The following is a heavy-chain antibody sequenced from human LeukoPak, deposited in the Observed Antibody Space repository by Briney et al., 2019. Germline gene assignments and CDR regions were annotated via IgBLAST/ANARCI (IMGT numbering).Heavy chain of an antibody. J-gene: IGHJ4*02. CDR2: IYPVDSDT. V-gene: IGHV5-51*01. Sequence: KNGESLKISCKGSGYIFTDNWIGWVRQLPGKGLEWMGIIYPVDSDTRYSPSFQGQVTMSVDKSISIAYLQWSSLKASDTAMYYCARRRGSGWNFFDYWGQGTLVTVSS. CDR3: ARRRGSGWNFFDY. CDR1: GYIFTDNW. D-gene: IGHD6-19*01.